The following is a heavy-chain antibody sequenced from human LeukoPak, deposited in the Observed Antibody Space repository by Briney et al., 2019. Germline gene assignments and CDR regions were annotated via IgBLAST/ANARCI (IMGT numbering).Heavy chain of an antibody. CDR1: GGSFSGYY. CDR2: INHSGST. CDR3: ARLKAQQLVFFSESYYYYYGIDV. J-gene: IGHJ6*02. V-gene: IGHV4-34*01. Sequence: SETLSLTCAVYGGSFSGYYWSWIRQPPGKGLEWIGEINHSGSTNYNPSLKSRVTISVDTSKNQFSLKLSSVTAADTAVYYCARLKAQQLVFFSESYYYYYGIDVWGQGTTVTVSS. D-gene: IGHD6-13*01.